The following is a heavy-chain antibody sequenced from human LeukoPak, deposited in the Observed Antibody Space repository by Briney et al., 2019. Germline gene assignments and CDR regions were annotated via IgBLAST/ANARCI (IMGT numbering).Heavy chain of an antibody. J-gene: IGHJ4*02. Sequence: SETLSLTCTVSGGSISSYYWSWIRQPPGKGLEWIGYIYYSGSTNYNPSLKSRVTISVDTSKNQFSLKLSSVTAADTAVYYCAREGAAAGTGGLDYWGQGTLVTVSP. V-gene: IGHV4-59*01. CDR1: GGSISSYY. CDR3: AREGAAAGTGGLDY. D-gene: IGHD6-13*01. CDR2: IYYSGST.